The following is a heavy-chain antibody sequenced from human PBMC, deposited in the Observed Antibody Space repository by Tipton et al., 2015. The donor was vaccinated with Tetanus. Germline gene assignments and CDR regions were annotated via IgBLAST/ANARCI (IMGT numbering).Heavy chain of an antibody. J-gene: IGHJ3*02. D-gene: IGHD3-16*01. CDR3: AREGGLAESGAFDI. V-gene: IGHV4-31*03. Sequence: TLSLTCTVSGGSISSGGYYWSWIRQHSGKGLEWIGYIYYSGSTYYNPSLKSRVTISVDTSKNQFSLKLSSVTAADTAVYYCAREGGLAESGAFDIWGQGTMVTVSS. CDR1: GGSISSGGYY. CDR2: IYYSGST.